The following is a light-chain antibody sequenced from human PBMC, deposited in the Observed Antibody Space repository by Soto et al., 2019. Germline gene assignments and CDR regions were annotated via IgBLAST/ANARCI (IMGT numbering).Light chain of an antibody. V-gene: IGKV3-11*01. J-gene: IGKJ4*01. CDR1: QSVSNY. CDR3: QQRSDWPPLT. CDR2: DAS. Sequence: EIVLTQSPATLSLSPGERATLSCRASQSVSNYLAWYQQKPGQAPRLLIYDASNRATAIPARFSGSGSGTDFTLTISSLEPEDVAVYYCQQRSDWPPLTFGGGTKLEIK.